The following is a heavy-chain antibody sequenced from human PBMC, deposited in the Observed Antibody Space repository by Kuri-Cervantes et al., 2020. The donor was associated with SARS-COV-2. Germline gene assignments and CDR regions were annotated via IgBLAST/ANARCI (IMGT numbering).Heavy chain of an antibody. CDR3: ARAPPITIFGVVITIGGFDY. CDR2: IYYSGST. CDR1: GASISNHY. J-gene: IGHJ4*02. D-gene: IGHD3-3*01. Sequence: GSLRLSCIASGASISNHYWTWIRQPPGKGLEWIGYIYYSGSTNYNPSLKSRVTISVDTSKNQFSLKLSSVTAADTAVYYCARAPPITIFGVVITIGGFDYWGQGTLVTVSS. V-gene: IGHV4-59*11.